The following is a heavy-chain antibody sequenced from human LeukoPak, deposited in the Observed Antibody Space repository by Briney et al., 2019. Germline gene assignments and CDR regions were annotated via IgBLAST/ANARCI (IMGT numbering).Heavy chain of an antibody. CDR1: GLTFSNFK. Sequence: GGSLRLSCAVSGLTFSNFKMNWVRQAPGKGLEWVSYISGSGRSTFYADSVKGRFTISRDNSKNTLHLQMISLTAEDTAVYYCATLGYSSFSGDYWGQGTLVTVSS. J-gene: IGHJ4*02. CDR2: ISGSGRST. CDR3: ATLGYSSFSGDY. V-gene: IGHV3-48*03. D-gene: IGHD5-18*01.